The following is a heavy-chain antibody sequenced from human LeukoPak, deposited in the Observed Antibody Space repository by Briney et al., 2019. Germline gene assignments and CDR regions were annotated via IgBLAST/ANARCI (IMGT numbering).Heavy chain of an antibody. D-gene: IGHD3-22*01. V-gene: IGHV3-66*01. CDR2: IHSGGTT. CDR1: GFTVSSNY. J-gene: IGHJ4*02. Sequence: GGSLRLSRTASGFTVSSNYMSWVRQAPGKGRECVSLIHSGGTTSYSESVKGRFTISRDNSKNTLYLQMNSLRVEDTAVYYCAAKWLLRRYWGQGTLVTVSS. CDR3: AAKWLLRRY.